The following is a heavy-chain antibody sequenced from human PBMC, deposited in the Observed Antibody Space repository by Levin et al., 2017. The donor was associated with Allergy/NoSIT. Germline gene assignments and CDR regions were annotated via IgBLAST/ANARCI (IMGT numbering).Heavy chain of an antibody. J-gene: IGHJ6*03. CDR2: IYPGDSDT. D-gene: IGHD1-1*01. V-gene: IGHV5-51*01. CDR3: ARRGTRDYYYYMDV. CDR1: GFIFTSYW. Sequence: GGSLRLSCQGSGFIFTSYWIGWVRQMPGKGLEWMGIIYPGDSDTRYSPSFQGQVTISADKSISTAYLQWSSLKASDTAIYYCARRGTRDYYYYMDVWGKGTTVTVSS.